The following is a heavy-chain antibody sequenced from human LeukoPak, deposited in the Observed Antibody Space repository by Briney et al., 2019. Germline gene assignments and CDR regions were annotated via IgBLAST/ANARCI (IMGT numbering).Heavy chain of an antibody. CDR2: ISSSGSTI. V-gene: IGHV3-11*01. Sequence: GGSLRLSCAASGFTFSDYYMSWIRQAPGKGLEWVSYISSSGSTIYYADSVKGRFTISRDNAKNSLYLQMNSLRAEDTAVYYCARGAYCGGDFYAHTDYGMDGWGQGTTVTVSS. D-gene: IGHD2-21*02. J-gene: IGHJ6*02. CDR3: ARGAYCGGDFYAHTDYGMDG. CDR1: GFTFSDYY.